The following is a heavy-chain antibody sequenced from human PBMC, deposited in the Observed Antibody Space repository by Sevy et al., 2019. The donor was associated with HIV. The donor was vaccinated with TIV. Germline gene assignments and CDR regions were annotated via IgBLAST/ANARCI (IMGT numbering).Heavy chain of an antibody. CDR3: AREGCTQPHDY. V-gene: IGHV3-23*01. J-gene: IGHJ4*02. Sequence: GSLRLSCAASGFTFAKYSMSWVRQAPGKGLEWVSTFSFGCGRINYADSVKGRLTISRDNTKNTLVLQMNSLRAEDTDTYFCAREGCTQPHDYWGQGTLVTVSS. CDR1: GFTFAKYS. CDR2: FSFGCGRI. D-gene: IGHD2-8*01.